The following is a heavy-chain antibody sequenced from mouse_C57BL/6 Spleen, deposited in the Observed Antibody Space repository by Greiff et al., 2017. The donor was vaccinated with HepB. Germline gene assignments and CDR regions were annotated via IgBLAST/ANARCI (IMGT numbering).Heavy chain of an antibody. J-gene: IGHJ3*01. Sequence: VQLQQPGAELVKPGASVKLSCKASGYTFTSYWMHWVKQRPGRGLEWIGRIDPNSGGTKYNEKFKGKATLTVDKPSSTAYMQLSSLTSEDSAVYCCVTWGDYAGWFAYWGQGTLVTVSA. V-gene: IGHV1-72*01. CDR3: VTWGDYAGWFAY. D-gene: IGHD2-4*01. CDR1: GYTFTSYW. CDR2: IDPNSGGT.